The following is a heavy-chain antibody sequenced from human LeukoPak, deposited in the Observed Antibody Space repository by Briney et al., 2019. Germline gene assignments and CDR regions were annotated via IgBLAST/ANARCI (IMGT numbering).Heavy chain of an antibody. Sequence: QPGGSLRLSCAASGFTFSSYVMHWVRQAPGKGLEWVAIISYDGSNEYYADSVMGRFTISRDNSKNTLYLQLNSLRAEDTALYYCAKGVASYPFHYYMDVWGTGTTVTISS. CDR2: ISYDGSNE. J-gene: IGHJ6*03. CDR1: GFTFSSYV. V-gene: IGHV3-30*04. CDR3: AKGVASYPFHYYMDV. D-gene: IGHD1-26*01.